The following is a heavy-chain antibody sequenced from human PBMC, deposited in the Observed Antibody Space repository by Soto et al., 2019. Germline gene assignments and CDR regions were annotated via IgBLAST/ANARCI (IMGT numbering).Heavy chain of an antibody. J-gene: IGHJ5*02. CDR2: ISWNSGSI. D-gene: IGHD3-16*01. CDR3: AKVVDYDYIWGSLDP. V-gene: IGHV3-9*01. CDR1: GFTFDDYA. Sequence: EVQLVESGGGLVQPGRSLRLSCAASGFTFDDYAMHWVRQAPGKGLEWVSGISWNSGSIGYADSVKGRFTISRDNAKNSLYLQMNSLRAEDTALYYYAKVVDYDYIWGSLDPWGQGTLVTVSS.